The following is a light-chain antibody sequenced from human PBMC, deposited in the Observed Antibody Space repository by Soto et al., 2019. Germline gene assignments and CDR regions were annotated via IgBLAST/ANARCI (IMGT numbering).Light chain of an antibody. CDR3: QQYNDWPLT. V-gene: IGKV3-15*01. J-gene: IGKJ4*01. Sequence: EIVMTQSPATLSVSPGERATLSCRASQSVSSNLAWYQQKRGQAPRLLSYGASTRATGLPDRISGSGSGTEFTLTISSLQSEEFALDYCQQYNDWPLTFGGGTKVEIK. CDR2: GAS. CDR1: QSVSSN.